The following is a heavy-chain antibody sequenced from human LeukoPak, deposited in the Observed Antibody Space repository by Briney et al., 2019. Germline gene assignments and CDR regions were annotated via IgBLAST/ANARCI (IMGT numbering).Heavy chain of an antibody. D-gene: IGHD3-10*01. CDR2: IYYSGST. CDR1: GGSISSYY. CDR3: GRHLYGSGSSRGFDY. V-gene: IGHV4-59*08. Sequence: PSGTLSLTCTVSGGSISSYYWSWIRQPPGKGLEWIGYIYYSGSTNYNPSLKSRVTISVVTSKNQFSLKLSSVTAADTAVYYCGRHLYGSGSSRGFDYWGQGTLVTVSS. J-gene: IGHJ4*02.